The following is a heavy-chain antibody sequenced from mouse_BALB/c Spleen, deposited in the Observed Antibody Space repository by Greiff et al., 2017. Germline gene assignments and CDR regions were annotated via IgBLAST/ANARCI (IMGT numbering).Heavy chain of an antibody. Sequence: EVQLVESGGDLVKPGGSLKLSCAASGFTFSSYGMSWVRQTPDKRLEWVATISSGGSYTYYPDSVKGRFTISRDNAKNTLYLQMSSLKSEDTAMYYCARGGYDAAWFAYWGQGTLVTVSA. CDR1: GFTFSSYG. V-gene: IGHV5-6*01. J-gene: IGHJ3*01. CDR3: ARGGYDAAWFAY. CDR2: ISSGGSYT. D-gene: IGHD2-14*01.